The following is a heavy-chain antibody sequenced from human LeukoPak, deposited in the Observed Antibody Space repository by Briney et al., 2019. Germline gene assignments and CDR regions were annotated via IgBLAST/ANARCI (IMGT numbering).Heavy chain of an antibody. CDR3: ARADYEGNNWNDDGFDI. D-gene: IGHD1-1*01. J-gene: IGHJ3*02. V-gene: IGHV1-8*03. CDR1: GYTFTSYD. Sequence: ASVKVSCKASGYTFTSYDINWVRQATGQGLEWMGWMNPKSGSTGYAQKFQGRVTFTRDTSISTAYMELSSLRSEDTAVYYCARADYEGNNWNDDGFDIWGQGTMVTVSS. CDR2: MNPKSGST.